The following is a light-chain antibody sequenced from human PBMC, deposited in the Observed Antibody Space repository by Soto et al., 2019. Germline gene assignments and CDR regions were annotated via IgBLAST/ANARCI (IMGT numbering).Light chain of an antibody. Sequence: EIVLTQSPGTLSLSPGERATLSCRASQSIPNSYLSWYQHKPGQAPRLLIHGASSRATGTPDRFSGSGSGTDFTLIIDRLVPEDFALYYCLQYGSTPGTFGQGTKVDLK. J-gene: IGKJ1*01. CDR3: LQYGSTPGT. CDR1: QSIPNSY. V-gene: IGKV3-20*01. CDR2: GAS.